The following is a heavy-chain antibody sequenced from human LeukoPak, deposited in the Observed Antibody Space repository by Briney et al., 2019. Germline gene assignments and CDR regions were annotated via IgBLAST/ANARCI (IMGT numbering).Heavy chain of an antibody. CDR2: IIPIFGTA. V-gene: IGHV1-69*13. D-gene: IGHD2-15*01. J-gene: IGHJ3*02. CDR1: GGTFSSYA. CDR3: ARGGYCSGGSCYRVAFDI. Sequence: ASVKVSCKASGGTFSSYAISWVRQAPGQGLEWMGGIIPIFGTANYAQKFQGRVTITADESTSTAYMELSSLRSEGTAVYYCARGGYCSGGSCYRVAFDIWGQGTMVTVSS.